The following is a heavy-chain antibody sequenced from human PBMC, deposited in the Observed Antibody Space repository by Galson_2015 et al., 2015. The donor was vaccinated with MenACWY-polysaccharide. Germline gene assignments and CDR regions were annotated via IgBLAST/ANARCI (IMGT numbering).Heavy chain of an antibody. CDR2: IKSDASTT. CDR1: GFIFSNYW. V-gene: IGHV3-74*01. CDR3: ANSICGRYFDY. Sequence: SLRLSCAASGFIFSNYWMHWVRQAPGEGLVWVSRIKSDASTTNNADSVKGRFTITRDNAENMLYLVMNILRAEDTDVYYCANSICGRYFDYWGQGTLVTVSS. J-gene: IGHJ4*02.